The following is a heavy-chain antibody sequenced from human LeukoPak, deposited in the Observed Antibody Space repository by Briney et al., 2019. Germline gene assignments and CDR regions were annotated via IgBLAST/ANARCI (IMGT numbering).Heavy chain of an antibody. D-gene: IGHD6-19*01. CDR2: INGGGYNT. Sequence: GGSLRLSCAASGFTFNNYVMSWVRQAPGKGLEWVSTINGGGYNTYYADSVKGPFTISRDNSKNTLSLQVNTLRAEDTAVYYCARASGIYGSGWYFDYWGQGTLVTVSS. CDR1: GFTFNNYV. CDR3: ARASGIYGSGWYFDY. V-gene: IGHV3-23*01. J-gene: IGHJ4*02.